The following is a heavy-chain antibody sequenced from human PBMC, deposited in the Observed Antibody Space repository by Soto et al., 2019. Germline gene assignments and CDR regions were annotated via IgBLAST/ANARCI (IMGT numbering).Heavy chain of an antibody. Sequence: QVQLQESGPGLVKPSGTLALTCAVSSDSISSTKWWSWVRQPPGKGLEWIGEIYHVGSTNYNPSLKSRVTISVDKSTNHFSLRLTSVTAADTAVYYCGRRMARGAYSNWYIDVWGKGTTVTVSS. V-gene: IGHV4-4*02. CDR3: GRRMARGAYSNWYIDV. J-gene: IGHJ6*03. D-gene: IGHD3-10*01. CDR2: IYHVGST. CDR1: SDSISSTKW.